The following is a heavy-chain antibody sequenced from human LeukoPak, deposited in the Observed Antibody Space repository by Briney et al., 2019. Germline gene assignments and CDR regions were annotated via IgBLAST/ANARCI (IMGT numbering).Heavy chain of an antibody. CDR2: IKQDGSEK. J-gene: IGHJ4*02. Sequence: GGSLRLYGAASGFTLSIYWMSWVRQAPGKGLEWVANIKQDGSEKYYVVSVKGRFTISRDNAKKLLYLQMNSLRVEDTAVYYCARDRGSSGRLGRFDNWGQGTLVTVSP. V-gene: IGHV3-7*01. CDR1: GFTLSIYW. D-gene: IGHD6-19*01. CDR3: ARDRGSSGRLGRFDN.